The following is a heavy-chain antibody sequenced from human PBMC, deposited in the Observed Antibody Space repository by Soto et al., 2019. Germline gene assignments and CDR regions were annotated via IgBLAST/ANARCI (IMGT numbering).Heavy chain of an antibody. CDR3: ARRIYYDLLTGYPHDYFDP. V-gene: IGHV5-10-1*01. CDR1: GYSFTNFW. CDR2: INPGDSYT. D-gene: IGHD3-9*01. Sequence: GESLKISCKGSGYSFTNFWIIWVRQMPGKGLEWMGRINPGDSYTNYSPSFQGHVTISADKSLNTAYLQWSTLTASDTAIYYCARRIYYDLLTGYPHDYFDPWAQGTLVTVS. J-gene: IGHJ5*02.